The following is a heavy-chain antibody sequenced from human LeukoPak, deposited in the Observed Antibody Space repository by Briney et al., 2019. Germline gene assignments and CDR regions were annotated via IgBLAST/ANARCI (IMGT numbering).Heavy chain of an antibody. V-gene: IGHV1-2*04. CDR2: INPNSGGT. D-gene: IGHD4-17*01. CDR1: GYTFTGYY. CDR3: ARDLYGDDDAFDI. J-gene: IGHJ3*02. Sequence: GASVKVSCKASGYTFTGYYMHWVRQAPGQGLEWMGWINPNSGGTNYAQKFQGWVTMTRDTSISIAYMELSRLRSDDTAVYYCARDLYGDDDAFDIWGQGTMVTVSS.